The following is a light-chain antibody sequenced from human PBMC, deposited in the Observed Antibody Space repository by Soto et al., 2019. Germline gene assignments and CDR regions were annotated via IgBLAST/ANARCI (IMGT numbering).Light chain of an antibody. J-gene: IGKJ4*01. CDR1: QSISTY. CDR2: AAS. Sequence: DIQMTQSPSSLLASVGDRVTITCRASQSISTYVNWYQQKPGKAPKLLIHAASTLQTGVPSRFSGSASGTDFTLTISSLQPEDFATYYGQQTYAPPLTCGGGTRVEIK. V-gene: IGKV1-39*01. CDR3: QQTYAPPLT.